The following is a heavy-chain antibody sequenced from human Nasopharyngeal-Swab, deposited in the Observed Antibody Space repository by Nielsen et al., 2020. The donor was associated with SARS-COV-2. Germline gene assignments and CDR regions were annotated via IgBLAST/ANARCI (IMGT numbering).Heavy chain of an antibody. D-gene: IGHD6-19*01. J-gene: IGHJ5*02. Sequence: SQTLSLTCAVYGGSFSGYYWSWIRQPPGKGLEWIGEINHSGSTNYNPSLKGRVTISVDTSKNQFSLKLSSVTAADTAVYYCVRGWIAVAGTLLWFDPWGQGTLVTVSS. CDR3: VRGWIAVAGTLLWFDP. CDR2: INHSGST. V-gene: IGHV4-34*01. CDR1: GGSFSGYY.